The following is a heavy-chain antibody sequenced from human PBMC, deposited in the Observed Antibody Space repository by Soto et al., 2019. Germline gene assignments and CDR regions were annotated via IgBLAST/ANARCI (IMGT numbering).Heavy chain of an antibody. Sequence: SETLSLTCTVSGGSISSTSYYWGWIRQPPGKGLEWIGSINYSGRTYYNPSLKSRVTISVDTSKNQFSLKLSSVTAADTAVYYCARLSDQHDSSGYRNWFDPWGQGTVVTVSS. CDR3: ARLSDQHDSSGYRNWFDP. CDR1: GGSISSTSYY. D-gene: IGHD3-22*01. CDR2: INYSGRT. J-gene: IGHJ5*02. V-gene: IGHV4-39*01.